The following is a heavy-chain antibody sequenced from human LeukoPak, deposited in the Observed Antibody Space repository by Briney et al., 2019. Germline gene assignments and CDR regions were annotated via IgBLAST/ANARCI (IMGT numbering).Heavy chain of an antibody. J-gene: IGHJ4*02. CDR2: IYSGGST. CDR3: AQGTYYDILTGYPR. CDR1: GFTVSSNY. V-gene: IGHV3-66*01. D-gene: IGHD3-9*01. Sequence: GGSLRLSCAASGFTVSSNYMSWVRQAPGKGLEWVSVIYSGGSTYYADSVKGRFTISRDNSKNTLYLQMNSLRAEDTAVYYCAQGTYYDILTGYPRWGQGTLVTVSS.